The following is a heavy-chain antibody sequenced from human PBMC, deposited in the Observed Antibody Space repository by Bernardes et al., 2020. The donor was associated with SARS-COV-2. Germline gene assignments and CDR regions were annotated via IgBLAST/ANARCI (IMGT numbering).Heavy chain of an antibody. D-gene: IGHD3-3*01. CDR2: IYYSGST. Sequence: SETLSLTCTVSGGSISSGGYYWSWIRQHPGKGLEWIGYIYYSGSTYYNPSLKSRVTISVDTSKNQFSLKLRSVTAADTAVYYCARAPKQRITIFGVVGWFAPWGQGTLVTVTS. J-gene: IGHJ5*02. CDR3: ARAPKQRITIFGVVGWFAP. CDR1: GGSISSGGYY. V-gene: IGHV4-31*03.